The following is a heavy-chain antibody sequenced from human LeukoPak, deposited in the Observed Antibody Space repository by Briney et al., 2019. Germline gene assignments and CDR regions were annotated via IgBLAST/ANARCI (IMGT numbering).Heavy chain of an antibody. J-gene: IGHJ5*02. CDR3: ARKHSSSAGSWFDP. D-gene: IGHD6-6*01. Sequence: ASVKVSCKASGGTFSSYAISWVRQAPGQGLEWMGGIIPIFGTANYAQKFQGRVTITTDESTSTAYMELSSPRSEDTAVYYCARKHSSSAGSWFDPWGQGTLVTVSS. V-gene: IGHV1-69*05. CDR1: GGTFSSYA. CDR2: IIPIFGTA.